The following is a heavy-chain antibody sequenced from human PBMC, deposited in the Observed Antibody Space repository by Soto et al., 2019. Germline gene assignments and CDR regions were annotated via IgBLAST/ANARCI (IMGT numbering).Heavy chain of an antibody. CDR1: GYSFTTYD. D-gene: IGHD1-7*01. J-gene: IGHJ4*02. V-gene: IGHV1-69*13. Sequence: SVKVSCKASGYSFTTYDISWVRQAPGQGLEWMGGIIPIFGTANYAQKFQGRVTITADESTSTAYMELSSLRSEDTAVYYCARALTGTRSFDYWGQGTLVTVSS. CDR3: ARALTGTRSFDY. CDR2: IIPIFGTA.